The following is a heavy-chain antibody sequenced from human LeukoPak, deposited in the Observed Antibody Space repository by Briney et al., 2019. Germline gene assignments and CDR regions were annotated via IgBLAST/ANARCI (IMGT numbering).Heavy chain of an antibody. CDR3: AGDTYGNDY. J-gene: IGHJ4*02. D-gene: IGHD3-10*01. Sequence: SGTLSLTCTVSGGSISSYYWNWIRQPPGKGLEWIGYIYYSGSTNYNPSLQSRVTISVDTSKKQFSLKLSSVTAADTAVYYCAGDTYGNDYWGQGTLVTVSS. CDR1: GGSISSYY. CDR2: IYYSGST. V-gene: IGHV4-59*12.